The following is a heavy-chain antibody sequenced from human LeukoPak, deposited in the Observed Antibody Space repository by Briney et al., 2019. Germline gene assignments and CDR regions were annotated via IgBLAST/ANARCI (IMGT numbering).Heavy chain of an antibody. CDR2: ISSSSSYI. CDR1: GFTFSSYC. D-gene: IGHD6-6*01. V-gene: IGHV3-21*01. CDR3: ARGEWSSSPFDY. Sequence: GGSLRLSCAASGFTFSSYCMHWVRQAPGKGLEWVSFISSSSSYIYYPDSVKGRFTISRDNARNSLYLQMNSLRADDTAVYYCARGEWSSSPFDYWGQGTLVTDCS. J-gene: IGHJ4*02.